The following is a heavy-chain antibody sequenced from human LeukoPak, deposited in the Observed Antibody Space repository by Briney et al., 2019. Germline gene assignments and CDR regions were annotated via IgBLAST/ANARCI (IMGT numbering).Heavy chain of an antibody. CDR1: GFTFSSYD. D-gene: IGHD6-13*01. Sequence: PGGSLRLSCAASGFTFSSYDMHWVRQATGKGLEWVSAIGTAGGTYYPGSAKGQFTISRENAKNSLYLQMNSLRAGDTAVYYCARGIAGAWGFDYWGLGTLVTVSS. V-gene: IGHV3-13*01. J-gene: IGHJ4*02. CDR3: ARGIAGAWGFDY. CDR2: IGTAGGT.